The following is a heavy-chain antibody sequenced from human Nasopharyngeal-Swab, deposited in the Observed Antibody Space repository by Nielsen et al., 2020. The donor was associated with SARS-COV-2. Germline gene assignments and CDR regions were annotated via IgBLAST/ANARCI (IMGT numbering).Heavy chain of an antibody. CDR3: ARGDYDCWSMDV. Sequence: GESLKISCAASGFIFTSFGMHWVRQSPGKGLEWVAVISYDGGNKNYADAVKGRFTISRDDSKNTVYLQMNSLGAEDTAVYYCARGDYDCWSMDVWGQGTTVTVSS. V-gene: IGHV3-30*03. CDR1: GFIFTSFG. J-gene: IGHJ6*02. CDR2: ISYDGGNK. D-gene: IGHD3-3*01.